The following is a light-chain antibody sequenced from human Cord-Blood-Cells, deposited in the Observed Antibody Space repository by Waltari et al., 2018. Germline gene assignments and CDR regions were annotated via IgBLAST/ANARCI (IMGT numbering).Light chain of an antibody. J-gene: IGLJ2*01. CDR2: DVS. CDR3: QAWDSSTVV. Sequence: QSALTQPRSVSGSPGQSVTISCTGTSSDVGGYNYVPWYQQHPGKAPKLMIYDVSKRPSGVPDRFSGSNSGNTATLTISGTQAMDEADYYCQAWDSSTVVFGGGTKLTVL. CDR1: SSDVGGYNY. V-gene: IGLV2-11*01.